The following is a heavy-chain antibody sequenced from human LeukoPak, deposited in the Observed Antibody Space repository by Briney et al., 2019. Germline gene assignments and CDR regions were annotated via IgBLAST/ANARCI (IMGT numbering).Heavy chain of an antibody. D-gene: IGHD3-10*01. Sequence: QPGRSLRLSCAASGFTFSSFGMHWVRQAPGKGLEWVAVIYYDGSNKYYADSVKGRFTISRDNSENTLYLQMSSLRVEDTAVYYCAKEASGSYYYGSGTSRDAVDIWGQGTMVTVSS. J-gene: IGHJ3*02. CDR2: IYYDGSNK. CDR1: GFTFSSFG. V-gene: IGHV3-33*03. CDR3: AKEASGSYYYGSGTSRDAVDI.